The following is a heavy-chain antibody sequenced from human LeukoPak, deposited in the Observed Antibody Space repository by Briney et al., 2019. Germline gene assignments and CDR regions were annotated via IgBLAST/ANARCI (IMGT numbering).Heavy chain of an antibody. CDR3: ARSGPEIFGVVSYYYMDV. CDR2: INPNSGGT. V-gene: IGHV1-2*02. CDR1: GYTFTGYY. D-gene: IGHD3-3*01. J-gene: IGHJ6*03. Sequence: ASVKGSCKASGYTFTGYYMHWVRQAPGQGLEWMGWINPNSGGTNYAQKFQGRVTMTRDTSISTAYMELSRLRSDDTAVYYCARSGPEIFGVVSYYYMDVWGKGTTVTVSS.